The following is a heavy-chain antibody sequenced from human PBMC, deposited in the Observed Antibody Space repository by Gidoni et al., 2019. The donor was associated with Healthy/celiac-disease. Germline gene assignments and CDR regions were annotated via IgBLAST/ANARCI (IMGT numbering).Heavy chain of an antibody. D-gene: IGHD5-12*01. CDR1: GYTFTSYA. CDR3: ARDVGGYHYYYYYYMDV. CDR2: INAGNGNT. V-gene: IGHV1-3*01. J-gene: IGHJ6*03. Sequence: QVQLVQSGAEVKKPGASVKVSCKASGYTFTSYAMHWVRQAPGQRLEWMGWINAGNGNTKYSQKFQGRVTITRDTSASTAYMELSSLRSEDTAVYYCARDVGGYHYYYYYYMDVWGKGTTVTVSS.